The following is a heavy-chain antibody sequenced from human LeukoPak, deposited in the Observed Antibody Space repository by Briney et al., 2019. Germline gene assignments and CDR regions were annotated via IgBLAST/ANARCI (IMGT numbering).Heavy chain of an antibody. V-gene: IGHV1-2*02. Sequence: ASVKVSCKASGCTLTGYFMHWVRQARGQGLEWMGWINPNSGATSYAQKFQGRVTMTRDTSISTAYMELSRLRSDDTAVYYCARDNSLMVYDYWGQGSLVTVSS. D-gene: IGHD2-8*01. CDR2: INPNSGAT. CDR3: ARDNSLMVYDY. CDR1: GCTLTGYF. J-gene: IGHJ4*02.